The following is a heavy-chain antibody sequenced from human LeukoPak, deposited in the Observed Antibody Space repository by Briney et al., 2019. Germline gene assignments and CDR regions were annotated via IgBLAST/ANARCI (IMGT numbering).Heavy chain of an antibody. J-gene: IGHJ4*02. CDR2: FGTRSTSV. CDR3: AREVSEGFDF. D-gene: IGHD3-22*01. CDR1: GFTFSSYW. Sequence: GGSLRLSCAASGFTFSSYWMSWVRQAPGKGLEWVSSFGTRSTSVYHAGSVKGRFAISRDNAKNSLYLQMNSLRAEDTALYYCAREVSEGFDFWGQGTLVTVSS. V-gene: IGHV3-21*01.